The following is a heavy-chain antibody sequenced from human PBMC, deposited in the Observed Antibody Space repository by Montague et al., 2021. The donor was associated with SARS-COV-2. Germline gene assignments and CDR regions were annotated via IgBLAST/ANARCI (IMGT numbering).Heavy chain of an antibody. CDR1: GGSITNSIDY. J-gene: IGHJ3*01. Sequence: SETLSLTCTVSGGSITNSIDYWAWIRQPPGKGLEWIGSIYYTGNTYYNPSLKSRVTISVVTSKNHFTLKLSSVTAAETAVYYCAILKRYFDSSGSSSAFDFWGQGTTVTVSS. D-gene: IGHD3-22*01. V-gene: IGHV4-39*02. CDR3: AILKRYFDSSGSSSAFDF. CDR2: IYYTGNT.